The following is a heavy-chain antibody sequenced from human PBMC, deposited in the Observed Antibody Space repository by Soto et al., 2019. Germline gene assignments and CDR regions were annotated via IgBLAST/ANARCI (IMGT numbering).Heavy chain of an antibody. V-gene: IGHV4-39*01. CDR3: ARLQAAVPHY. J-gene: IGHJ4*02. D-gene: IGHD6-13*01. CDR1: GDSISGSPYF. Sequence: PSETLSLTCTVSGDSISGSPYFWGWIRQPPGKRLEWIGSIFYDGYTLYTPSLRSRVTISVDTSKNRFSLKLASVAAADTATYFCARLQAAVPHYWGQGTLVTVSS. CDR2: IFYDGYT.